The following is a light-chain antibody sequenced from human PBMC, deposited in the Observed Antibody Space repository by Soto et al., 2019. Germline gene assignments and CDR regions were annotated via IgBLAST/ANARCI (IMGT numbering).Light chain of an antibody. J-gene: IGKJ2*01. CDR1: QDISNY. CDR2: DAS. CDR3: QQYDNLMYT. Sequence: IQMTQSPSSLSASVGDRVTITCQASQDISNYLNWYQQKPGKAPKLLIYDASNLETGVPSRFSGSGSGTEFTFTISSLQAEDIATYYCQQYDNLMYTFGQGTKLEIK. V-gene: IGKV1-33*01.